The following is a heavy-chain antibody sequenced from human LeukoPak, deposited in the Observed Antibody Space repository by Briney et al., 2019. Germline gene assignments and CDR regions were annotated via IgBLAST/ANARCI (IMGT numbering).Heavy chain of an antibody. CDR1: GFTFSDYY. CDR3: ARNYYDSSGYCHFDY. J-gene: IGHJ4*02. V-gene: IGHV3-11*04. CDR2: ISSSGSTI. Sequence: GGSLRLSXAASGFTFSDYYMSWIRQAPGKGLEWVSYISSSGSTIYYADSVKGRFTISRDNAKNSLYLQMNSLRAEDTAVYYCARNYYDSSGYCHFDYWGQGTLVTVSS. D-gene: IGHD3-22*01.